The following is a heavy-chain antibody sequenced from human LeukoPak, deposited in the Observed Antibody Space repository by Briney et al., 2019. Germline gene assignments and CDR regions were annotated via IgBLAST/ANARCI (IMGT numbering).Heavy chain of an antibody. CDR2: IYYSGST. CDR3: ARTFVAVTTVRRYYYMDV. Sequence: PSETLSLTCTVSGGSISSYYWSWIRQPPGKGLEWIGYIYYSGSTNYNPSLKSRVTISVDTSKNQFSLKLSSVTAADTAVYYCARTFVAVTTVRRYYYMDVWGKGTTVTVSS. CDR1: GGSISSYY. D-gene: IGHD4-11*01. V-gene: IGHV4-59*12. J-gene: IGHJ6*03.